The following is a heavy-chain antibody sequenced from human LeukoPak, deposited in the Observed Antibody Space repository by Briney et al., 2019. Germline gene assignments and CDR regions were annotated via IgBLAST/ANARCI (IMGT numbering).Heavy chain of an antibody. V-gene: IGHV4-61*02. CDR2: IYNSGST. J-gene: IGHJ4*02. CDR3: ARGKAAAEDFDY. D-gene: IGHD6-13*01. CDR1: GGFISSGTYY. Sequence: SQTLSLTCTVSGGFISSGTYYWSWIRQPAGKGLEWIGRIYNSGSTNYSPSLKSRATISIDTSNDQFSLKLSSVTAADTAVYYCARGKAAAEDFDYWGQGTLVTVSS.